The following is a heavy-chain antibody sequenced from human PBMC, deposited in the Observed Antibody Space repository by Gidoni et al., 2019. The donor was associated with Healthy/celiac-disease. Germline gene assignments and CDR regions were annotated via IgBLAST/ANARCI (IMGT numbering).Heavy chain of an antibody. CDR3: AKGYIAADREGEFYFDY. CDR2: ISGSGGST. D-gene: IGHD6-13*01. J-gene: IGHJ4*02. Sequence: EVQLLESGGGLVQPGGSLRLSCAASGFTFSSYAMSWVRQAPGKGLEWVSAISGSGGSTYYADSVKGRFTISRDNSKNTLYLQMNSLRAEDTAVYHCAKGYIAADREGEFYFDYWGQGTLVTVSS. V-gene: IGHV3-23*01. CDR1: GFTFSSYA.